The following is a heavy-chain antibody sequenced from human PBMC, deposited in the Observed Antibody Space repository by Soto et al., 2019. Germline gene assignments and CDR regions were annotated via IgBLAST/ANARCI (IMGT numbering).Heavy chain of an antibody. J-gene: IGHJ5*02. V-gene: IGHV4-59*08. CDR2: IFYSGST. CDR3: ARGGTVFGVVLTPGNRFDP. D-gene: IGHD3-3*01. CDR1: GDSISGYY. Sequence: SETLSLTCTISGDSISGYYWTWVRQSPRKGLQWIGYIFYSGSTYYNSSLESRVTISVDTSKNQFSLRLTSVTAADTAVYYCARGGTVFGVVLTPGNRFDPWGQGTLVTVSS.